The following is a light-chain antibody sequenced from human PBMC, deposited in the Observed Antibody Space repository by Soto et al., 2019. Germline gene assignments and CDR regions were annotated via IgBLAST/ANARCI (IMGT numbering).Light chain of an antibody. CDR3: AAWDDSLSEV. CDR1: SSNIGSNY. CDR2: RNN. Sequence: QSVLTQPPSASGTPGQRVTISCSGSSSNIGSNYVYWYQQLPGTAPKLLIYRNNQRPSGVPDRFSGSKSGTSASLAISGLRSEDDADYYCAAWDDSLSEVFGGGTKLTVL. V-gene: IGLV1-47*01. J-gene: IGLJ3*02.